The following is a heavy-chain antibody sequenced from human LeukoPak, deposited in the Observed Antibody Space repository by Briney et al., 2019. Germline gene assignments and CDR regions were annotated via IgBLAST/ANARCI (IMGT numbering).Heavy chain of an antibody. D-gene: IGHD6-19*01. CDR2: ISSSGSTI. J-gene: IGHJ4*02. CDR1: GFTFSSYE. Sequence: GGSLRLSCAASGFTFSSYEMNWVRQAPGKGLEWVSYISSSGSTIYFADSVKGRFTLSRDSATSSLYLQMNSLTAEDTAVYYCATGRDIVVAGAGGYFDYWGQGTLVTVSS. CDR3: ATGRDIVVAGAGGYFDY. V-gene: IGHV3-48*03.